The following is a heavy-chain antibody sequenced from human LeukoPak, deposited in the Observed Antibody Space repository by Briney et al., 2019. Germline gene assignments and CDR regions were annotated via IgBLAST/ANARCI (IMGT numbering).Heavy chain of an antibody. D-gene: IGHD4-17*01. CDR2: IGAYSGNT. CDR3: ARWAMTTVTSPLGY. CDR1: GYTFTNYG. Sequence: ASLKVSCKASGYTFTNYGLSWVRQAPGHGLEWMGWIGAYSGNTNYAQKFQGRVTMTTDTSTSTAYMELRSLRSDDTAVYCCARWAMTTVTSPLGYWGQGTLVTVSS. J-gene: IGHJ4*02. V-gene: IGHV1-18*01.